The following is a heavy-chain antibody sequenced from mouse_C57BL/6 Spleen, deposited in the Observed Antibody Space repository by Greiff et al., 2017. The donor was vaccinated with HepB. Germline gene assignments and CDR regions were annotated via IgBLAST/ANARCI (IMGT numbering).Heavy chain of an antibody. J-gene: IGHJ1*02. D-gene: IGHD2-3*01. CDR3: ARENDGDWYFDV. CDR2: ISYDGSN. Sequence: VQLKESGPGLVKPSQSLSLTCSVTGYSITSGYYWNWIRQFPGNKLEWMGYISYDGSNNYNPSLKNRISITRDTSKNQFFLKLNSVTTEDTATYYCARENDGDWYFDVWGTGTTVTVSS. V-gene: IGHV3-6*01. CDR1: GYSITSGYY.